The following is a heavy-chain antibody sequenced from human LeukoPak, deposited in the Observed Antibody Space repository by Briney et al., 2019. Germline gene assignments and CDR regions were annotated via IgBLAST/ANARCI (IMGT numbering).Heavy chain of an antibody. CDR2: INHSGST. CDR1: GGSFSGYY. V-gene: IGHV4-34*01. Sequence: PSETLSLTCAVYGGSFSGYYWSWIRQPPGKGLEWIGEINHSGSTNYNPSLKSRVTISVDTSKNQFSLKLSSVTAADTAVYYCARRRPSSSPGHHYYYYYYMDVWGKGTTVTVSS. J-gene: IGHJ6*03. D-gene: IGHD6-6*01. CDR3: ARRRPSSSPGHHYYYYYYMDV.